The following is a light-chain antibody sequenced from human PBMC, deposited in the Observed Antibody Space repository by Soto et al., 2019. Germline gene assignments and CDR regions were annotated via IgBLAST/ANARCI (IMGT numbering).Light chain of an antibody. Sequence: QSVLTQPPSVSEAPRQRVTISCSGSSSNIGNNAVNWYQQLPGKAPKLLIYYDDLLPSGVSDRFSGSKSGTSASLAISGLQSEDEADYYCASWDDSLNGHVDFGGGTKVTVL. CDR2: YDD. J-gene: IGLJ2*01. CDR1: SSNIGNNA. V-gene: IGLV1-36*01. CDR3: ASWDDSLNGHVD.